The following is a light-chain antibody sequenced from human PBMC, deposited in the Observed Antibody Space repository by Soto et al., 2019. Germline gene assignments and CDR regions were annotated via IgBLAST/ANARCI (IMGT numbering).Light chain of an antibody. CDR2: GAS. CDR1: QTVSITY. CDR3: QQYGSSPLIS. J-gene: IGKJ5*01. V-gene: IGKV3-20*01. Sequence: VLTQSPGTLSLSPGESATLSCRASQTVSITYLTWYQQKPGQAPRLLIFGASKRATSIPDRFSGSGSGRDFTLTISGLEPEDFAVYYCQQYGSSPLISFGQGTRLEIK.